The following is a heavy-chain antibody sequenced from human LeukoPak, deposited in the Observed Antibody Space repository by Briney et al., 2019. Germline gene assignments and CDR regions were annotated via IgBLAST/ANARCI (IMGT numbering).Heavy chain of an antibody. CDR3: ARGHRTAAYDSSGSDY. D-gene: IGHD3-22*01. CDR1: GYTFTSYG. CDR2: ISAYNGNT. V-gene: IGHV1-18*01. J-gene: IGHJ4*02. Sequence: ASVKVSRKASGYTFTSYGISWVRQAPGQGLEWMGWISAYNGNTKYAQKLQGRVTMTTDTSTSTAYMELRSLRSDDTAVFYCARGHRTAAYDSSGSDYWGQGTLVTVS.